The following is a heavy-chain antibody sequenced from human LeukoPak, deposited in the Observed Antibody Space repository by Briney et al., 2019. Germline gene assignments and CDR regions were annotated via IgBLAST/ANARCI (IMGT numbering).Heavy chain of an antibody. J-gene: IGHJ4*02. Sequence: GALRLSCAASGFTFSSYAMSWVRQAPGKGLEWVSAISGSGGSTYYADSVKGRFTISRDNSKNTLYLQMNSLRAEDTAVCYCAKDPEAYYYDSSGFPLGYWGQGTLVTVSS. D-gene: IGHD3-22*01. V-gene: IGHV3-23*01. CDR3: AKDPEAYYYDSSGFPLGY. CDR1: GFTFSSYA. CDR2: ISGSGGST.